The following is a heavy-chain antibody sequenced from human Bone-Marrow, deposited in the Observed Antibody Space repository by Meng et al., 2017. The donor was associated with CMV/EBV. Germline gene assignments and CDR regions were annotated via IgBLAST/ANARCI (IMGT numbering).Heavy chain of an antibody. Sequence: GESLKISCAASGFTFSSYAMHWVRQAPGKGLEWVAVISYDGSNKYYADSVKGRFTISRDNSKNTLYLQMNSLRAEDTAVYYCARDLESSTSYYFDYWGQGPLVTVSS. CDR1: GFTFSSYA. CDR3: ARDLESSTSYYFDY. D-gene: IGHD2-2*01. V-gene: IGHV3-30*04. J-gene: IGHJ4*02. CDR2: ISYDGSNK.